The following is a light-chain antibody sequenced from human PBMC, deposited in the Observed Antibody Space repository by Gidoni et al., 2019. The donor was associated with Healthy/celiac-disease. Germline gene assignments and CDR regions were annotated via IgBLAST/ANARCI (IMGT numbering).Light chain of an antibody. V-gene: IGKV3-15*01. CDR3: QQYNNWPYT. Sequence: EIVMTQSPATLSVSPGERATLSCRASQIVSSNLAWYQHKPGQAPRLLIYGASTRATGIPARFIGSGSGTDFTLTISSLQSEDFAVYYCQQYNNWPYTFGQGTKLEIK. CDR2: GAS. CDR1: QIVSSN. J-gene: IGKJ2*01.